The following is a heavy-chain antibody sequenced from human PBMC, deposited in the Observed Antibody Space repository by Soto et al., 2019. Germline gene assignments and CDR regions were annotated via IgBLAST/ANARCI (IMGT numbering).Heavy chain of an antibody. CDR1: GFTFSSYA. V-gene: IGHV3-30-3*01. CDR3: ARDALVTIFGVVRGYYYYGMDV. Sequence: PGGSLRLSCAASGFTFSSYAMHWVRQAPGKGLEWVAVISYDGSNKYYADSVKGRFTISRDNSKNTLYLQMNGLRAEDTAVYYCARDALVTIFGVVRGYYYYGMDVWGQGTTVTVSS. CDR2: ISYDGSNK. D-gene: IGHD3-3*01. J-gene: IGHJ6*02.